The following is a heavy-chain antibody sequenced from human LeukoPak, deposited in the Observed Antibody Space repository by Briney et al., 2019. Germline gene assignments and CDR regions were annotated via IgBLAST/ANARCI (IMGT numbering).Heavy chain of an antibody. V-gene: IGHV3-23*01. CDR1: GFTFTNYA. CDR3: AKSIVGVSGFGY. D-gene: IGHD1-26*01. J-gene: IGHJ4*02. CDR2: LSASGGST. Sequence: GGSLRLSCAASGFTFTNYAMSWVRQAPGKGLEWVSALSASGGSTYYADSVKGRFTISRDNSKNMLYPQMNSLRAEDAAVYYCAKSIVGVSGFGYWGQGALVTVSS.